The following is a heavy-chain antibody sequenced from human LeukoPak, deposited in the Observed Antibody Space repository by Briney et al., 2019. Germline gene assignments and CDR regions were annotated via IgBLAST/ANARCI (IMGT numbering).Heavy chain of an antibody. D-gene: IGHD1-1*01. J-gene: IGHJ3*02. CDR1: GGTFSSYA. V-gene: IGHV1-69*04. Sequence: ASVKVSCKASGGTFSSYAISWVRQAPGQGLEWMGRIIPILGIANYAQKFQGRVTITTDESTSTAYMELSSLRSEDTAVYYCARRRTVNHDAFDIWGQGTMVTVSS. CDR3: ARRRTVNHDAFDI. CDR2: IIPILGIA.